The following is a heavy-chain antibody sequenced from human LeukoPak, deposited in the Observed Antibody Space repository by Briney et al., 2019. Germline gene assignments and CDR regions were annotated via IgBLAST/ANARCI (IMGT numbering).Heavy chain of an antibody. V-gene: IGHV7-4-1*02. J-gene: IGHJ6*02. CDR3: AREILGYSSSWYYYYGMDV. D-gene: IGHD6-13*01. Sequence: ASVKVSCKASGYTFTSYAMNWVRQAPGQGLEWMGWINTNTGNPTYAQGFTGRFVFSLDTSVSTAYLQISSLKAEDTAVYYCAREILGYSSSWYYYYGMDVWGQGTTVTVSS. CDR2: INTNTGNP. CDR1: GYTFTSYA.